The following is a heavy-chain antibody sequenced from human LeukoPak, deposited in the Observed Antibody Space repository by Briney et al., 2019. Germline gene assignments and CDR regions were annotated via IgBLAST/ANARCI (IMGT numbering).Heavy chain of an antibody. D-gene: IGHD6-6*01. CDR3: ASLPYSSSSVWFDP. Sequence: SETLSLTCTVSGGSISSSSYYWGWIRQPPGKGLEWIGSIYHSGGTNYNPSLKSRVTISVDTSKNQFSLKLSSVTAADTAVYFCASLPYSSSSVWFDPWGQGTLVTVSS. V-gene: IGHV4-39*07. J-gene: IGHJ5*02. CDR2: IYHSGGT. CDR1: GGSISSSSYY.